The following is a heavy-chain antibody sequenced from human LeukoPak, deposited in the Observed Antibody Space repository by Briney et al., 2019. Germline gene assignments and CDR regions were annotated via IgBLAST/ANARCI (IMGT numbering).Heavy chain of an antibody. Sequence: SETLSLTCAVYGGSFSGYYWSWIRQPPGKGLEWIGEINHSGSTNYNPSLKSRVTISVDTSKNQFSLKLSSVTAADTAVYYCARSAHRIVVVPAAMRHWGQGTLVPVSS. D-gene: IGHD2-2*01. J-gene: IGHJ4*02. CDR3: ARSAHRIVVVPAAMRH. CDR2: INHSGST. CDR1: GGSFSGYY. V-gene: IGHV4-34*01.